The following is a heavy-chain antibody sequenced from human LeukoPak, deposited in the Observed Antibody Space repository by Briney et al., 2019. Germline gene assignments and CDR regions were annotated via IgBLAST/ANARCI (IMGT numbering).Heavy chain of an antibody. CDR1: GGTFSSYA. CDR3: VRDLGARWFYYYMDV. V-gene: IGHV1-69*13. CDR2: IIPIFGTA. J-gene: IGHJ6*03. D-gene: IGHD1-26*01. Sequence: SVKVSCKASGGTFSSYAISWVRQAPGQGLEWMGGIIPIFGTANYAQKFQGRVTITADESTSTAYMELSSLRSEDTAVYYCVRDLGARWFYYYMDVWGKGTTVTVSS.